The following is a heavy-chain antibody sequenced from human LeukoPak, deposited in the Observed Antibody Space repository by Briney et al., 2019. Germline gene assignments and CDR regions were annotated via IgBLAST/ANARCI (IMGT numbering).Heavy chain of an antibody. J-gene: IGHJ4*02. D-gene: IGHD4-11*01. Sequence: GGSLRLSCAASGFTFSSYSMNWVRQAPGKGLEWVANIKHDGSEKYYVDSVKGRFTISRDNAKNSVHLQMNSLRAEDTAVYYCARDAYRDRYFDYWGQGTLVTVSS. V-gene: IGHV3-7*01. CDR1: GFTFSSYS. CDR3: ARDAYRDRYFDY. CDR2: IKHDGSEK.